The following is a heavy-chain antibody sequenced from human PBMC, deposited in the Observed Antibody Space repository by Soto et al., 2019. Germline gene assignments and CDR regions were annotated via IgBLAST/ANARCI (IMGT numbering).Heavy chain of an antibody. D-gene: IGHD2-2*01. CDR1: GDTFSSYA. V-gene: IGHV1-69*12. CDR3: VRHGPAASYYYCLDF. Sequence: QVQLVQSGAEVKKPGSSVKVSCKASGDTFSSYAISWVRQAPGQGLEWMGGIIPIFGTANYSQKFQGRVTITADESTSTAYMELSSLRSEDTSVDYCVRHGPAASYYYCLDFWGQGTMVTVSS. CDR2: IIPIFGTA. J-gene: IGHJ6*02.